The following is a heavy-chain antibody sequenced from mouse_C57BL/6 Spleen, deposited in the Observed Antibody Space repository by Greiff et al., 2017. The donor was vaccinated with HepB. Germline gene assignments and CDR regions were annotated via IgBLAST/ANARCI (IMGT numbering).Heavy chain of an antibody. Sequence: VQLQQSGAELVRPGTSVKVSCKASGYAFTNYLIEWVKQRPGQGLEWIGVINPGSGGTNYNEKFKGKTTLTADKSSSTDYMQLSSLTSEDSAVYVWARWEDNCGMDYWGQGTSVTVSS. CDR1: GYAFTNYL. V-gene: IGHV1-54*01. CDR3: ARWEDNCGMDY. J-gene: IGHJ4*01. CDR2: INPGSGGT. D-gene: IGHD3-3*01.